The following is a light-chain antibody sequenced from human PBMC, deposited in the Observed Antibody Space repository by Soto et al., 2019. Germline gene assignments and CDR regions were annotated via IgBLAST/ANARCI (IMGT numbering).Light chain of an antibody. CDR2: EVS. V-gene: IGLV2-14*01. CDR1: RSDVGGYNY. J-gene: IGLJ3*02. CDR3: SSYTSSSTRV. Sequence: QSALTQPASVSGSPGQSITISCTGTRSDVGGYNYVSWYQPHPGKAPKLMIYEVSNRPSGVSNRFSGSKSGNTASLTISGLQAEDEADYYCSSYTSSSTRVFGGGTKVTVL.